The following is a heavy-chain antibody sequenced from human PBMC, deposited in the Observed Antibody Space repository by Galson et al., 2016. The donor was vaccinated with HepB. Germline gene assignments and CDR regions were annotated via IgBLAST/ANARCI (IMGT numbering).Heavy chain of an antibody. CDR3: ARGRKIYQLLYPGYYYGMDV. V-gene: IGHV1-3*01. D-gene: IGHD2-2*02. CDR2: INAGNGNT. J-gene: IGHJ6*02. Sequence: SVKVSCKASGYTFTSYAMHWVRQAPGQRLEWMGWINAGNGNTKNSQKFQGRVTITMDRSARTAYMELSSLRSEDTAAYYCARGRKIYQLLYPGYYYGMDVWGQGTTVTVSS. CDR1: GYTFTSYA.